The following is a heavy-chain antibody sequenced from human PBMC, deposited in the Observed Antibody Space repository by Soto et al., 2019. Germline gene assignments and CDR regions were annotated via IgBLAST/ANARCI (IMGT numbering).Heavy chain of an antibody. Sequence: QVQLVQSGAEVKKPGSSVKVSCKVSGGTFNSYAISWMRQAPGQGLEWMGGIVPIFGTANYAQKFQGRVTITADRSTSTAYMELTRLTSEDTAVYYCARDSRPAVAPSTTAEFDYWGQGTLVTVSS. D-gene: IGHD2-15*01. CDR1: GGTFNSYA. J-gene: IGHJ4*02. CDR3: ARDSRPAVAPSTTAEFDY. CDR2: IVPIFGTA. V-gene: IGHV1-69*06.